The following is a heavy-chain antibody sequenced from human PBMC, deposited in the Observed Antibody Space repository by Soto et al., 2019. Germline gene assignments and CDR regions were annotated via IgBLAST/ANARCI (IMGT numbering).Heavy chain of an antibody. CDR3: AKDVLRFLEWLAFYGMDV. CDR1: GFTFSSYG. Sequence: GGSLRLSCAASGFTFSSYGMHWVRQAPGKGLEWVAVISYDGSNKYFADSVKGRFTISRDNSKNTLYLQMNSLRAEDTAVYYCAKDVLRFLEWLAFYGMDVWGQGTTVTVSS. V-gene: IGHV3-30*18. J-gene: IGHJ6*02. CDR2: ISYDGSNK. D-gene: IGHD3-3*01.